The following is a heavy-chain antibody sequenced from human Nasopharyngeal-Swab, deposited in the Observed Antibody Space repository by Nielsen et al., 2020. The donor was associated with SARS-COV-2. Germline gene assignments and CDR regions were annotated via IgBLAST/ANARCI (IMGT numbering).Heavy chain of an antibody. Sequence: GESLKISCAASGFTFSDYYMSWIRQAPGKGLEWVSYISSSGSTIYYADSVKGRFTISRDNSKNTLYLQMNSPRAEDTAVYYCAKGRHLMTTVTTVDYWGQGTLVTVSS. V-gene: IGHV3-11*01. J-gene: IGHJ4*02. CDR2: ISSSGSTI. CDR1: GFTFSDYY. D-gene: IGHD4-17*01. CDR3: AKGRHLMTTVTTVDY.